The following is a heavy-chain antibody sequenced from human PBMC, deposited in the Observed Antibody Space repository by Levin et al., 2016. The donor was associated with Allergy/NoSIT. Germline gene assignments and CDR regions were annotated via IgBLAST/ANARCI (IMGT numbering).Heavy chain of an antibody. Sequence: SETLSLTCAVSGGSIGSGSYYWGWIRQPPGKGLEWIGSIPYRGINYYNPSLKSRVDISVGTSRTEFSLKLSSVTAADTAVYYCARQPYYFGTGGYRVHYFESWGQGTLVTVSS. CDR3: ARQPYYFGTGGYRVHYFES. D-gene: IGHD3-22*01. V-gene: IGHV4-39*01. CDR1: GGSIGSGSYY. J-gene: IGHJ4*02. CDR2: IPYRGIN.